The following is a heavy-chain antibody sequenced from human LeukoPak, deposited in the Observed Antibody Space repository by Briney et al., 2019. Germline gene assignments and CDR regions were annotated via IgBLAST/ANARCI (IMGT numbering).Heavy chain of an antibody. CDR1: GFTLSSYW. CDR3: ARAGVYSYAYVDY. D-gene: IGHD5-18*01. CDR2: ISSDGSST. J-gene: IGHJ4*02. Sequence: GGSLRLSXAASGFTLSSYWMHWVRQAPGKGLVWVSRISSDGSSTSYADSVKGRFTISRDNAQSTLYLQMNSLRAEDTAVYYCARAGVYSYAYVDYWGLGTLVTVSS. V-gene: IGHV3-74*01.